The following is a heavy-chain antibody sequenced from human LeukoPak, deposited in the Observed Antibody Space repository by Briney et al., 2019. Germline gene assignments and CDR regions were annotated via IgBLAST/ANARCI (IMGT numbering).Heavy chain of an antibody. Sequence: PSETLSLTCAIYGGSFSGYYWSWIRQPPGKGLEWIGEINHSGSTNYNPSLKSRVTISVDTSKNQFSLKLSSVTAADTAVYYCARASYYYYDSSGYYPYLHFDYWGQGTLVTVSS. D-gene: IGHD3-22*01. CDR2: INHSGST. V-gene: IGHV4-34*01. J-gene: IGHJ4*02. CDR3: ARASYYYYDSSGYYPYLHFDY. CDR1: GGSFSGYY.